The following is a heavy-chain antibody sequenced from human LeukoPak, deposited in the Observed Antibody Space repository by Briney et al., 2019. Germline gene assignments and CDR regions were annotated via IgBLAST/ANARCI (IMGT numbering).Heavy chain of an antibody. V-gene: IGHV1-18*01. J-gene: IGHJ4*02. Sequence: GASVKVSCKASGYTFTSYGIRWVRQAPGQGLEWMGWISAHNGSSNYAQKFQGRVTMTTDTSTSTAYMEVRSLRSDDTAVYYCARAPRGGASDYWGQGTLVTVSS. CDR3: ARAPRGGASDY. D-gene: IGHD1-26*01. CDR1: GYTFTSYG. CDR2: ISAHNGSS.